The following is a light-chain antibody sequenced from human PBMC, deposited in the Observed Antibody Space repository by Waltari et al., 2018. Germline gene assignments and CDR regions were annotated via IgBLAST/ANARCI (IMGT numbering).Light chain of an antibody. V-gene: IGLV2-14*03. CDR3: SSYTATDTYV. J-gene: IGLJ1*01. CDR2: DVS. Sequence: SALTQPASMSGYPGQSITISCPGTNRAIGLYDYVSWYQQPPGKAPKLIISDVSKRPSGVPARFSGSVSGYTASLTISGLQAEDEADYYCSSYTATDTYVFGSGTTVIVL. CDR1: NRAIGLYDY.